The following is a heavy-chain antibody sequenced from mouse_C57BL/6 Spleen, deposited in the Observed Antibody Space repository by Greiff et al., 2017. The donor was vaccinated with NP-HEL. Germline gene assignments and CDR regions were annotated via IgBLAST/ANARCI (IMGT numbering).Heavy chain of an antibody. CDR1: GYAFSSSW. CDR3: ARSRYDYDVGFAY. Sequence: VKLQESGPELVKPGASVKISCKASGYAFSSSWMNWVKQRPGKGLEWIGRIYPGDGDTNYNGKFKGKATLTADKSSSTAYMQLSSLTSEDSAVYFCARSRYDYDVGFAYWGQGTLVTVSA. D-gene: IGHD2-4*01. CDR2: IYPGDGDT. V-gene: IGHV1-82*01. J-gene: IGHJ3*01.